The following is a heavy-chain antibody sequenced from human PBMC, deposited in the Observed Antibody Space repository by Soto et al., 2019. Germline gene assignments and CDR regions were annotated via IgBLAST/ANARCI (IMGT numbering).Heavy chain of an antibody. J-gene: IGHJ4*02. Sequence: SVKVSCKASGCTFSRYALSWVRQAPGQGPEWMGGIVPMFGTANYAQKFQGRVTITADESTNTAYMQLSSLRSEDTAVYYCARGVDYDSRGYYFFFWGQGTLVTVSS. D-gene: IGHD3-22*01. CDR3: ARGVDYDSRGYYFFF. V-gene: IGHV1-69*13. CDR2: IVPMFGTA. CDR1: GCTFSRYA.